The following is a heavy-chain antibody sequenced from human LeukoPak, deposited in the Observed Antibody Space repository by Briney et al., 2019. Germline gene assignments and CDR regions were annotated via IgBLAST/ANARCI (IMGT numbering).Heavy chain of an antibody. CDR2: INPNSGGT. V-gene: IGHV1-2*02. CDR3: ARDQSMIPPLLAFDI. D-gene: IGHD3-22*01. CDR1: GYTFTSYG. Sequence: GASVKVSCKASGYTFTSYGISWVRQAPGQGLEWMGWINPNSGGTNYAQKFQGRVTMTRDTSISTAYMELSRLRSDDTAVYYCARDQSMIPPLLAFDIWGQGTMVAVSS. J-gene: IGHJ3*02.